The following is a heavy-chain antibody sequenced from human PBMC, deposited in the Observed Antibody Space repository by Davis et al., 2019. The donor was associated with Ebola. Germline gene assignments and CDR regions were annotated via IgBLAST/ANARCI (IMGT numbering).Heavy chain of an antibody. J-gene: IGHJ6*03. CDR2: IYYSGST. V-gene: IGHV4-59*01. Sequence: PSETLSLTCAVYGGSFSGYYWSWIRQPPGKGLEWIGYIYYSGSTNYNPSLKSRVTISVDTSKNQFSLKLSSVTAADTAVYYCARLGYCSSTSCYRYYYYYMDVWGKGTTVTVSS. CDR1: GGSFSGYY. D-gene: IGHD2-2*02. CDR3: ARLGYCSSTSCYRYYYYYMDV.